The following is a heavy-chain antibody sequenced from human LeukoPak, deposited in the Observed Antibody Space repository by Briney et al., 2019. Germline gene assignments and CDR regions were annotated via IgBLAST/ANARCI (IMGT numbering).Heavy chain of an antibody. CDR2: IRGSDDGT. D-gene: IGHD2-15*01. J-gene: IGHJ4*02. CDR3: AKSPVSSCRGSFCYPFDY. CDR1: GFTFSTYA. Sequence: GGSLRLSCAASGFTFSTYAMSWVRQIPGKGLEWVSAIRGSDDGTYYADSMKGRFTISRDNSRNTLYLQMNTLRAEDTAVYFCAKSPVSSCRGSFCYPFDYWGQGNLVTVSS. V-gene: IGHV3-23*01.